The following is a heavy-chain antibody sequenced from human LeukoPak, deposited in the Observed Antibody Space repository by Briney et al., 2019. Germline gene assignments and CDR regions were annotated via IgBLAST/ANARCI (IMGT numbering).Heavy chain of an antibody. V-gene: IGHV3-30*02. J-gene: IGHJ6*03. CDR2: IRYDGSNI. D-gene: IGHD2-2*01. CDR3: AKDSGCSSTSCFDYYYYYMDV. CDR1: GFTFSSYG. Sequence: GGSLRLSCAASGFTFSSYGMHWVRQAPGKGLEWVAFIRYDGSNIYYADSVKGRFTISRDNSKNTLYLQMNSLRAEDTAVYYCAKDSGCSSTSCFDYYYYYMDVWGKGTTVTVSS.